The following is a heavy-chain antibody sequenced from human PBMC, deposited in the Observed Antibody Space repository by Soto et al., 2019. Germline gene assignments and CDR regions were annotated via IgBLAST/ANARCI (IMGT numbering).Heavy chain of an antibody. Sequence: QLQLQESGPGLVKPSETLSLTCTVSGGSISSSSYYWGWIRQPPGKGLEWIGSIYYSGSTYYNPSLKSRVXXSXDXXKDQFSLKLSSVTAADTAVYYCARTGRYSGSYYVYWGQGTLVTVSS. CDR1: GGSISSSSYY. J-gene: IGHJ4*02. CDR2: IYYSGST. D-gene: IGHD1-26*01. CDR3: ARTGRYSGSYYVY. V-gene: IGHV4-39*01.